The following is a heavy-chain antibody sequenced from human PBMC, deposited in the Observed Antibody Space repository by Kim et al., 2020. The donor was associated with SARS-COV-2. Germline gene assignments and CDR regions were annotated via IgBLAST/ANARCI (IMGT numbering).Heavy chain of an antibody. CDR2: IYYSGST. Sequence: SETLSLTCTVSGGSISSSSYYWGWIRQPPGKGLEWIGSIYYSGSTYYNPSLKSRVTISVDTSKNQFSLKLSSVTAADTAVYYCARIFYGDYPLGPTHPNYWGQGTLVTVSS. J-gene: IGHJ4*02. CDR3: ARIFYGDYPLGPTHPNY. V-gene: IGHV4-39*07. D-gene: IGHD4-17*01. CDR1: GGSISSSSYY.